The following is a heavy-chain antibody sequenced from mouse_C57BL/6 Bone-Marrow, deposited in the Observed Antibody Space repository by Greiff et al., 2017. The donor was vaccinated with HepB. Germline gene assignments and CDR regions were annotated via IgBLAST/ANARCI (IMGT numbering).Heavy chain of an antibody. Sequence: QVQLQQSGAELARPGASVKLSCKASGYTFTSYGISWVKQRTGQGLEWIGEIYPRSGNTYYNEKFKGKATLTADKSSSPAYMKLRSLTSEDSAVYFCARRGIYYYGPYYFDYWGQGTTLTVSS. J-gene: IGHJ2*01. V-gene: IGHV1-81*01. CDR3: ARRGIYYYGPYYFDY. D-gene: IGHD1-1*01. CDR2: IYPRSGNT. CDR1: GYTFTSYG.